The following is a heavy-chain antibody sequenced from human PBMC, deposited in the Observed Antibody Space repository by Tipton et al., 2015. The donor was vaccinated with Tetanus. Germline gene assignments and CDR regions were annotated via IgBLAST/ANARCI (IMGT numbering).Heavy chain of an antibody. CDR3: ARIIADCSSSSCSKQTLYYGMDV. CDR1: GFTFSSYE. Sequence: SLRLSCEASGFTFSSYEMNWVRQAPGKGLEWVSDISRSGSTTSYAGPVKGRFTISRDNAKNSLYLRMNSLRAEDTAAYYCARIIADCSSSSCSKQTLYYGMDVWGRGTTVTVSS. D-gene: IGHD2-2*01. CDR2: ISRSGSTT. V-gene: IGHV3-48*03. J-gene: IGHJ6*02.